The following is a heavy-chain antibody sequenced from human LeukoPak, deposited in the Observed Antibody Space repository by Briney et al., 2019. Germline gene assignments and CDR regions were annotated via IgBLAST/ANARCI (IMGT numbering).Heavy chain of an antibody. Sequence: PGGSLRLSCAASGFTFDDYAMHWVRQAPGKGLEWVSGISWNSGSIGYADSVKGRFTISRDNAKNSLYLQMNSLRPEDTALYYCAKEAASFDYWGQGTLVTVSS. D-gene: IGHD6-13*01. CDR2: ISWNSGSI. J-gene: IGHJ4*02. CDR1: GFTFDDYA. V-gene: IGHV3-9*01. CDR3: AKEAASFDY.